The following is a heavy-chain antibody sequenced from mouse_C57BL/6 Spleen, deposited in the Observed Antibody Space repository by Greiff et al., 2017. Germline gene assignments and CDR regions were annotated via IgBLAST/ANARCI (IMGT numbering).Heavy chain of an antibody. CDR1: GFTFSDYG. D-gene: IGHD2-3*01. CDR2: ISSGSSTI. V-gene: IGHV5-17*01. CDR3: ARRYDGYYGGKDTAMDY. Sequence: EVKVVESGGGLVKPGGSLKLSCAASGFTFSDYGMHWVRQAPEQGLEWVAYISSGSSTIYYADKVKGRFTISRDNAKNTLFLQMTSLRSEDTAMDYCARRYDGYYGGKDTAMDYWGQGTSVTVSS. J-gene: IGHJ4*01.